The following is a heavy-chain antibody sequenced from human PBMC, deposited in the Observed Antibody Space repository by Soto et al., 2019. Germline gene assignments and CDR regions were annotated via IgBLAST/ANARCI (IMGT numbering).Heavy chain of an antibody. CDR3: SRFIMVGGWFGPNYYHGMDV. V-gene: IGHV1-18*01. J-gene: IGHJ6*02. Sequence: QVQLVQSGAEVKKPGASVTVSCKTSGYTFSNYGINWVRQAPGQGLEWMGWISGYNGNTNYAQTVQGRVTMTTDTSQGTVYMELRSLKSDDTAIYYCSRFIMVGGWFGPNYYHGMDVWGQGTTVTVSS. CDR1: GYTFSNYG. D-gene: IGHD6-19*01. CDR2: ISGYNGNT.